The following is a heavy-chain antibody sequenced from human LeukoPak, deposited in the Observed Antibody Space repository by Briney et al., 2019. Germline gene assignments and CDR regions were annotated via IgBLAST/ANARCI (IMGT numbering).Heavy chain of an antibody. D-gene: IGHD2-15*01. J-gene: IGHJ4*02. V-gene: IGHV4-34*01. Sequence: SETLSLTCAVYGGSFSGYYWSWIRQPPGKGLEWIGEINHSGSTNYNPSLKSRVTISVDTSKNQFSLKLNSVTAADTAVYYCARGIAPEDYWGQGTLVTVSS. CDR2: INHSGST. CDR1: GGSFSGYY. CDR3: ARGIAPEDY.